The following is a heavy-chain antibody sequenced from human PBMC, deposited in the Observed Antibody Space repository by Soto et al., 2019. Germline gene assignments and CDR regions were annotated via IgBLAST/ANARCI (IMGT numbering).Heavy chain of an antibody. J-gene: IGHJ4*02. CDR3: ARGLSDRLYYYGSGSYSYYFDY. CDR1: GGSFSGYY. CDR2: INHSGST. Sequence: NPSETLSLTCAVYGGSFSGYYWSWIRQPPGKGLEWIGEINHSGSTNYNPSLKSRVTISVDTSKNQFSLKLSSVTAADTAVYYCARGLSDRLYYYGSGSYSYYFDYWGQGTLVTVSS. V-gene: IGHV4-34*01. D-gene: IGHD3-10*01.